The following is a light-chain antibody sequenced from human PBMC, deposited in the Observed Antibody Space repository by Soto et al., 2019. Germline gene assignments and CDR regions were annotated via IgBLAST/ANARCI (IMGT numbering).Light chain of an antibody. J-gene: IGKJ1*01. CDR3: QQYDTSPT. Sequence: EIVMTQSPATLSVSPGERATLSCRASQSVAINLAWYQQKPGQPPRLLIYDASSRATGIPDRFSGSGSGTDFTLTISRLEPEDSAVYFCQQYDTSPTFGQGTKVEIK. CDR1: QSVAIN. V-gene: IGKV3-20*01. CDR2: DAS.